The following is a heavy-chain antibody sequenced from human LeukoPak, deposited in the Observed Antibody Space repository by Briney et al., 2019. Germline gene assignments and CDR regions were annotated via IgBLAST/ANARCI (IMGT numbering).Heavy chain of an antibody. CDR1: GYTFTSYY. Sequence: ASVKVSCEASGYTFTSYYMHWVRQAPGQGLEWMGIINPSGGSTNYAQKFQGRVTITADESTSTAYMELSSLRSEDTAVYYCARSPTDSSGWYSYWGQGTLVTVSS. CDR3: ARSPTDSSGWYSY. J-gene: IGHJ4*02. D-gene: IGHD6-19*01. CDR2: INPSGGST. V-gene: IGHV1-46*01.